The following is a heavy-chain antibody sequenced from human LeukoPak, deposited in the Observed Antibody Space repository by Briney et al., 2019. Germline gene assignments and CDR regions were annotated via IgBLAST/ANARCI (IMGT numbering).Heavy chain of an antibody. V-gene: IGHV3-21*01. CDR2: ISESSVYI. D-gene: IGHD3-22*01. CDR3: ARSYYDSSGYPHSDLDY. Sequence: GGSLRLSCAGSGFTFSSYIMNWVRHAPGKGLEWVSSISESSVYINYADSVKGRFTISRDNAIYSLYLQMTSLRAEDTAVYYCARSYYDSSGYPHSDLDYWGQGTLVTVSS. J-gene: IGHJ4*02. CDR1: GFTFSSYI.